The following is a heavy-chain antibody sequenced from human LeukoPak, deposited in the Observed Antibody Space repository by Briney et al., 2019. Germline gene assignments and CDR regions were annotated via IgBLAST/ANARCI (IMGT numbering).Heavy chain of an antibody. Sequence: PGGSLRLSCAASGFSFSAYGVHWVRQAPGKGLEWVAVIWYDGSSKDYADSVKGRFTLSRDNSKNTLYLQMNSLTVEDTAVYYCARSQSSSLIGYWGQGTLVTVSS. V-gene: IGHV3-33*01. CDR3: ARSQSSSLIGY. CDR2: IWYDGSSK. D-gene: IGHD6-13*01. CDR1: GFSFSAYG. J-gene: IGHJ4*02.